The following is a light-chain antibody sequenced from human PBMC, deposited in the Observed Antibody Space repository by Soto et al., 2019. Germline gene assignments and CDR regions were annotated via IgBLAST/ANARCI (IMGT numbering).Light chain of an antibody. J-gene: IGLJ1*01. V-gene: IGLV2-14*01. CDR2: EVS. CDR3: SSYTSSSPCV. Sequence: QSALTQPASVSGSPGQSITISCTGTSSDVGGYKYVSWYQQHPGKAPKLMIYEVSNRPSGVSNRFPGSKSGSTASLTISGLQAEDEADYYCSSYTSSSPCVFGTGTKVTVL. CDR1: SSDVGGYKY.